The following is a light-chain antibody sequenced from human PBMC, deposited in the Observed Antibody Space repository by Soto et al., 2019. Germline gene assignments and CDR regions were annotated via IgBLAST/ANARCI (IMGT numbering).Light chain of an antibody. V-gene: IGKV3-20*01. Sequence: EIVLTQSPGTLSLSPGERATLSCRASQSVTSNYLAWYQQKPGQAPRLLLFGASIRDTGIPDRFSGSGSGTDFTLTISRVEPEDFAVYYCQQYGSSPLYSFGQGTKLEIK. J-gene: IGKJ2*01. CDR1: QSVTSNY. CDR2: GAS. CDR3: QQYGSSPLYS.